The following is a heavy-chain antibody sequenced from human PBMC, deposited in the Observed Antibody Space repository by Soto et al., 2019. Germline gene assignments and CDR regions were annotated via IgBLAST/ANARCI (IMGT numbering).Heavy chain of an antibody. V-gene: IGHV4-31*03. CDR2: IYYNGNT. J-gene: IGHJ4*02. CDR1: GGSISSGGYY. CDR3: ASAVRSWFYFDY. Sequence: QVHLQESGPGLVKPSQTLSLTCTVSGGSISSGGYYWSWIRQHPGKGPEWIGYIYYNGNTYYNPSLKSRVTISLDTSKNQFSLKLNSVTAADTAVYYCASAVRSWFYFDYWGQGALVTVSS. D-gene: IGHD6-13*01.